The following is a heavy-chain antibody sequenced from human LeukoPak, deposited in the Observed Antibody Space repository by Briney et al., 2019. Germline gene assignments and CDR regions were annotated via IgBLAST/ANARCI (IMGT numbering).Heavy chain of an antibody. CDR3: AKGRDSYARTTTFDF. CDR2: ISWNSGKI. CDR1: GFTFDDYA. V-gene: IGHV3-9*01. D-gene: IGHD5-18*01. J-gene: IGHJ4*02. Sequence: PGGSLRLSCAASGFTFDDYAMHWVRQAPGKGLEWVSGISWNSGKIGYADSVKGRFTISRDNAKNSLYLQMNSLRPEDTALYYCAKGRDSYARTTTFDFWGQRTLVTVSS.